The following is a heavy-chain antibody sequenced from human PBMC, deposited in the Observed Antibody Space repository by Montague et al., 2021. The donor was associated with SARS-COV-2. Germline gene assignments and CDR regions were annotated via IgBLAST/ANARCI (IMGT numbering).Heavy chain of an antibody. Sequence: SLRLSCAASGLTLSNYWMAWVRQAPGKGLEWVANIKQDGSVRTYVDSVRGRLIISRDNAKNSVYLQMDSLRAEDTALYYCAKDSFGKGDYWGQGTLVTVSS. CDR1: GLTLSNYW. D-gene: IGHD3-10*01. CDR3: AKDSFGKGDY. CDR2: IKQDGSVR. J-gene: IGHJ4*02. V-gene: IGHV3-7*01.